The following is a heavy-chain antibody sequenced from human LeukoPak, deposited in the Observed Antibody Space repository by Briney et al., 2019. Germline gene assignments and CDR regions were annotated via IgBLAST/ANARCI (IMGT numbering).Heavy chain of an antibody. CDR2: IYSSGST. V-gene: IGHV4-59*01. CDR1: NGSMTNY. CDR3: AGAPWGPFDF. D-gene: IGHD7-27*01. Sequence: SETLSLTCTVSNGSMTNYWSWIRQPPGKGLEWIGYIYSSGSTIYNPSLKSRVSMSLDTSKDQFSLKLTSVTTADTALFYCAGAPWGPFDFWGQGTLVTISS. J-gene: IGHJ4*02.